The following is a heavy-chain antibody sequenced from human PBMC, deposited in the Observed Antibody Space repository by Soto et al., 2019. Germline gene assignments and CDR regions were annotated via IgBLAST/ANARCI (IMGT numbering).Heavy chain of an antibody. CDR2: IYSGGST. D-gene: IGHD6-6*01. CDR1: GFTVSSNY. J-gene: IGHJ4*02. V-gene: IGHV3-66*01. Sequence: HPGGSLRLSCAASGFTVSSNYMSWIRQAPGKGLEWVSVIYSGGSTYYADSVKGRFTISRDNSKNTLYLQMNSLRAEDTAVYYCARVEYSSSFDYWGQGTLVTVSS. CDR3: ARVEYSSSFDY.